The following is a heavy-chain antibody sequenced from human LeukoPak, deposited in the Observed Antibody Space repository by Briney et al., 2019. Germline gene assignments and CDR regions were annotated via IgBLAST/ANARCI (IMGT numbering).Heavy chain of an antibody. CDR1: GGSISSANW. D-gene: IGHD5-18*01. CDR2: IYHSGST. CDR3: ARAGYSYGWRYFDL. Sequence: KPSETLSLTCAVSGGSISSANWWNWVRQPPGKGLEWIGEIYHSGSTNCNPSLKSRVTISIDRSKNQFSLKLSSVTAADTAMYYCARAGYSYGWRYFDLWGRGTLVTVSS. J-gene: IGHJ2*01. V-gene: IGHV4-4*02.